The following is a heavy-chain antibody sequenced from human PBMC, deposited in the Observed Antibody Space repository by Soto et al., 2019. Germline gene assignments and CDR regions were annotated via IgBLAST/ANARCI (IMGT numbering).Heavy chain of an antibody. CDR3: AHRGATVVNNWFDP. Sequence: SGPTLVNPTQTLTLTCTFSGFSLSTSGVGVGWIRQPPGKALEWLALIYWDDDKRYSPSLKSRLTITKDTSQNQVVLTMTNMDPVDTATYYCAHRGATVVNNWFDPWGQGTLVTVSS. D-gene: IGHD1-26*01. CDR2: IYWDDDK. J-gene: IGHJ5*02. CDR1: GFSLSTSGVG. V-gene: IGHV2-5*02.